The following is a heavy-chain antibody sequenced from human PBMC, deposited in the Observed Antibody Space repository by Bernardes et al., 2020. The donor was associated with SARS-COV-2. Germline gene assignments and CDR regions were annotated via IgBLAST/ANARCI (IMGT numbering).Heavy chain of an antibody. V-gene: IGHV4-38-2*02. CDR3: AREWDEEDYGDSPLDY. J-gene: IGHJ4*02. CDR2: IYHSGST. Sequence: PESLSLTCAVSGYSTSSYYYWGCILQPPGKGLEWIGSIYHSGSTYYNPSLKSRVTISVDTSKNQFSLKLSSVTAADTAVYYCAREWDEEDYGDSPLDYWGQGTLVTVSS. D-gene: IGHD4-17*01. CDR1: GYSTSSYYY.